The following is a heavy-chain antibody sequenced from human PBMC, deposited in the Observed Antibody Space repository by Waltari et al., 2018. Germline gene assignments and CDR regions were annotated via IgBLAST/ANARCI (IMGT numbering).Heavy chain of an antibody. CDR3: AKGEGYYYDSSGYPSDY. CDR2: ISWNSGSI. Sequence: EVQLVESGGGLVQPGRSLRLSCAASGFTFDDSAMPWVRQAPGKGLEWVSGISWNSGSIGYADSVKGRFTISRDNAKNSLYLQMNSLRAEDTALYYCAKGEGYYYDSSGYPSDYWGQGTLVTVSS. J-gene: IGHJ4*02. CDR1: GFTFDDSA. V-gene: IGHV3-9*01. D-gene: IGHD3-22*01.